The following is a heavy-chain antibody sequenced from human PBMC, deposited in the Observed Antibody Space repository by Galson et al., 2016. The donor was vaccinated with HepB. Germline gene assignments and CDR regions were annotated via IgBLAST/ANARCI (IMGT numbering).Heavy chain of an antibody. CDR1: GFTFSHYF. Sequence: SLRLSCAASGFTFSHYFVSWIRQAPGKGLEWVSYISGSADSRRYADSVKGRFTISRDNSKNSLYLQMNNLRAEDTAVYYCARMVPLYSGGWYVRGDGWFEPWGQGTLVTVSS. V-gene: IGHV3-11*01. CDR3: ARMVPLYSGGWYVRGDGWFEP. D-gene: IGHD6-19*01. CDR2: ISGSADSR. J-gene: IGHJ5*02.